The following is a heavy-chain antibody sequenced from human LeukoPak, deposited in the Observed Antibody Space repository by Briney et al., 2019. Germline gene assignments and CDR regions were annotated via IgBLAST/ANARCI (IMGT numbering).Heavy chain of an antibody. Sequence: PSETLSLTCAVYGGSFSVYYWSWIRQPPGKGLEWIGEINHSGSTNYNPSLKSRVTISVDTSKNQFSLKLSSVTDAETAVYYCARGPELLKAFDYWGQGTLVTVSS. CDR3: ARGPELLKAFDY. CDR1: GGSFSVYY. J-gene: IGHJ4*02. D-gene: IGHD1-26*01. V-gene: IGHV4-34*01. CDR2: INHSGST.